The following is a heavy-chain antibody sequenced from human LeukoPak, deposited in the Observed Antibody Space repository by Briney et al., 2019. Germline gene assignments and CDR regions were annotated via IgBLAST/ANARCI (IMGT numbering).Heavy chain of an antibody. Sequence: GASVKVSCKASGYTFTSYYMHWVRQAPGQGLEWMGIINPRGGSTDYAQKFQDRITMTSDTSTSTVYMELNSLRSDDTAVYFCARVGSAAATADYWGQGTLVTVSS. J-gene: IGHJ4*02. D-gene: IGHD6-25*01. CDR3: ARVGSAAATADY. CDR1: GYTFTSYY. CDR2: INPRGGST. V-gene: IGHV1-46*01.